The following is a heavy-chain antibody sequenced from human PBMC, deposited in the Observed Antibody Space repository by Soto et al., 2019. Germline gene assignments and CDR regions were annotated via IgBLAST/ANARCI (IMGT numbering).Heavy chain of an antibody. CDR1: GYTFTSYD. CDR2: MNPNSGNT. CDR3: ARGGAVEPSGEVVAARYDY. Sequence: ASVKVSCKASGYTFTSYDINWVRQATGQGLEWMGWMNPNSGNTGYAQKFQGRVTMTADNSMSTAYMELSSLRSEDTAVYYCARGGAVEPSGEVVAARYDYWGQGTLVTVSS. V-gene: IGHV1-8*01. D-gene: IGHD2-15*01. J-gene: IGHJ4*02.